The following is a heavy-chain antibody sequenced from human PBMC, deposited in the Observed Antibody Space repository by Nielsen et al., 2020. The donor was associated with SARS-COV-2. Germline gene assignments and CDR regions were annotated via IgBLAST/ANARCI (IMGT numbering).Heavy chain of an antibody. J-gene: IGHJ4*02. CDR2: INTSDGST. V-gene: IGHV1-46*01. CDR3: ARDSGLEPCVY. Sequence: ASVKVSCKASGYTFTNYYMHWVRQAPGQGLEWMGIINTSDGSTTYAQKFQGRVTMTRDTSTRTVYMELRSLRSDDTAVYYCARDSGLEPCVYWGQGTLVTVSS. CDR1: GYTFTNYY. D-gene: IGHD3/OR15-3a*01.